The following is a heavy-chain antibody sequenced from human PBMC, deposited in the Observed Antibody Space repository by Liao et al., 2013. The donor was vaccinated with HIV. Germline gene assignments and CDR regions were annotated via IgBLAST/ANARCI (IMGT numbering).Heavy chain of an antibody. J-gene: IGHJ3*02. CDR1: GGSFNGYY. V-gene: IGHV4-34*01. Sequence: QVQLQQWGAGLLKPSETLSLTCAVYGGSFNGYYWSWIRQPPGKGLEWIGEINHSGSTYYNPSLKSRVTISVDRSKNQFSLKLSSVTAADTAVYYCAREDTAMVTRPFAIWGQGIVVTVSS. CDR3: AREDTAMVTRPFAI. CDR2: INHSGST. D-gene: IGHD5-18*01.